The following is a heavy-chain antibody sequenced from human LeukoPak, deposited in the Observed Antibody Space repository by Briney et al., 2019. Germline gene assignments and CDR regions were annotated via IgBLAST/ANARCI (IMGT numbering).Heavy chain of an antibody. CDR1: GYTFTGYY. V-gene: IGHV1-2*02. Sequence: ASVKVSCKTSGYTFTGYYMHWVRQAPGQGLEWMGWINPNSGGTNYAQKFQGRVTMTRDTSISTAYMELSRLRSDDTAVYYCARGEMATIWGIDYWGQGTLVTVSS. CDR2: INPNSGGT. CDR3: ARGEMATIWGIDY. J-gene: IGHJ4*02. D-gene: IGHD5-24*01.